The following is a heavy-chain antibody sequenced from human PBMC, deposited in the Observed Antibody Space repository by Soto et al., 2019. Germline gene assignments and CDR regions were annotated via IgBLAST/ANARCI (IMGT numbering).Heavy chain of an antibody. CDR1: GYTFTSYD. CDR2: MNPNSGNT. D-gene: IGHD3-10*02. J-gene: IGHJ4*02. V-gene: IGHV1-8*01. Sequence: ASLKVSCKASGYTFTSYDINWVRQATGQGLEYLGWMNPNSGNTGYVQKFQGRVTMTRDTSISTAYMELSSLRSEDTAVYYCARDVNGYFDYWGQGTLVTVSS. CDR3: ARDVNGYFDY.